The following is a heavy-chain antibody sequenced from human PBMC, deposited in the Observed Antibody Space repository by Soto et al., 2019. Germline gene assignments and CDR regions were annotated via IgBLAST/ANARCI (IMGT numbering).Heavy chain of an antibody. V-gene: IGHV4-31*03. Sequence: SETLSLTCTVSGGSISSGGYYWSWIRQNPGKGLGWIGHIYYTGSTYYNPSLKSRLTMSVDTSKNQLSLKVSSVTAADTAVYYCARSIGDRPRLDYGMDVWGQGTTVTVYS. CDR3: ARSIGDRPRLDYGMDV. D-gene: IGHD6-6*01. CDR1: GGSISSGGYY. CDR2: IYYTGST. J-gene: IGHJ6*01.